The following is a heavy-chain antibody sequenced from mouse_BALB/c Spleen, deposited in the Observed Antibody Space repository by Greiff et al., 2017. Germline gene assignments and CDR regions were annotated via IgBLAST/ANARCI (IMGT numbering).Heavy chain of an antibody. CDR1: GYTFTSYT. D-gene: IGHD1-1*01. V-gene: IGHV1-4*02. CDR2: INPSSGYT. Sequence: QVQLQQSAAELARPGASVKMSCKASGYTFTSYTMHWVKQRPGQGLEWIGYINPSSGYTEYNQKFKDKTTLTADKSSSTAYMQLSSLTSEDSAVYYCARIYYYGSSYAMDYWGQGTSVTVSS. J-gene: IGHJ4*01. CDR3: ARIYYYGSSYAMDY.